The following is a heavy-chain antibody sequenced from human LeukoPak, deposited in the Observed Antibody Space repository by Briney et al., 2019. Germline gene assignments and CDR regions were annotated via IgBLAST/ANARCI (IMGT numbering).Heavy chain of an antibody. CDR1: GYTFTAYY. CDR2: INPNSGGT. Sequence: VASVKVSCKASGYTFTAYYMHWVRQAPGQGLEWMGWINPNSGGTNYAQKFQDRVTMTRDTSISTAYMELSSLRSDDTAVYYCAKEKAVAVLEHWGQGTLVTVSS. V-gene: IGHV1-2*02. CDR3: AKEKAVAVLEH. D-gene: IGHD6-19*01. J-gene: IGHJ1*01.